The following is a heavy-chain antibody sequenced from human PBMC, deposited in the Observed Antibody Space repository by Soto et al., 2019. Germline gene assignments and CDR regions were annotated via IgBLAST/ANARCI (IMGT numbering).Heavy chain of an antibody. J-gene: IGHJ4*02. V-gene: IGHV1-69*13. CDR3: ARGGAAVTTFYFDY. CDR1: GDRFSGDA. CDR2: IIPIFGTA. Sequence: SVKVACKASGDRFSGDAGSWVRQAPGQGLEWMGGIIPIFGTANYAQKFQGRVTITADESTSTAYMELSSLRSEDTAVYYCARGGAAVTTFYFDYWGQGTLVTVSS. D-gene: IGHD4-17*01.